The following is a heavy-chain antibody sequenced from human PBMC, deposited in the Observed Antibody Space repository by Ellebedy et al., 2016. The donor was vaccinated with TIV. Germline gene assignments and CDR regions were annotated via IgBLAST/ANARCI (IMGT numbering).Heavy chain of an antibody. D-gene: IGHD1-1*01. CDR3: ARVHCSITTCDYYYMDV. CDR2: IFTSGSF. CDR1: GGTVSRYF. Sequence: SETLSLTXTVSGGTVSRYFLSWIRQSAGKGLEWIWRIFTSGSFNYNPSLMSRVTMSVVTSKNQISLRLNSVTTADTAVYYCARVHCSITTCDYYYMDVWGKGTTVTVSS. J-gene: IGHJ6*03. V-gene: IGHV4-4*07.